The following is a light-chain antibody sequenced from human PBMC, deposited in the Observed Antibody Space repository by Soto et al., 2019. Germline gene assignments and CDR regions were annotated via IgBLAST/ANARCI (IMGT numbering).Light chain of an antibody. CDR3: QQRISWPIT. CDR1: QGLYNY. CDR2: DAS. Sequence: EIVLTQSPATLSLSPGARATLSCRASQGLYNYLAWYQQKPGQTPRLLIYDASTRATGIPARFSGDWSGTDFTLTNDTLEPEDLAVYYCQQRISWPITFGQGTRLEIK. V-gene: IGKV3-11*01. J-gene: IGKJ5*01.